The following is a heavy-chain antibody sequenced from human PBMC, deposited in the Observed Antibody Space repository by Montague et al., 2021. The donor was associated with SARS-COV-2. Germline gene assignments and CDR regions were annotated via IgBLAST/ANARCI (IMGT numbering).Heavy chain of an antibody. D-gene: IGHD1-14*01. CDR2: FYSVGST. CDR3: SRETMTADAFDI. Sequence: SETLSLTCTGDGASVGRSDWGWIRKSPGKGLEWIGYFYSVGSTDYNPSLKSRATISRDTSKNQFSLKVRSVTAADTAVYYCSRETMTADAFDIWGQGTMVTVSS. J-gene: IGHJ3*02. CDR1: GASVGRSD. V-gene: IGHV4-59*02.